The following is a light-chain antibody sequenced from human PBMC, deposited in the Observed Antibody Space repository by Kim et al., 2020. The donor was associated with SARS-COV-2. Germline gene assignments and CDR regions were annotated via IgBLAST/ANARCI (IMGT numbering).Light chain of an antibody. CDR1: QSVSSNY. CDR2: GAS. CDR3: QQYGNSRT. Sequence: EIVLTQSPGTLSLSPGERGTLSCRASQSVSSNYLAWYQQKPGQAPRLLIYGASSRATGIPDRFSGSGSGTDFTLTINRLEPEDFAVYYCQQYGNSRTFGQGTKVDIK. V-gene: IGKV3-20*01. J-gene: IGKJ1*01.